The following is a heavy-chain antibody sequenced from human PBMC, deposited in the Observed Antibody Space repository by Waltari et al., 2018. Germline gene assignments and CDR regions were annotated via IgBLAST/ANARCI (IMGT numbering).Heavy chain of an antibody. V-gene: IGHV3-9*01. CDR3: AKGIAAAGKKYFDQ. CDR2: ISWNSDRI. Sequence: DVQLVESGGGLVQTGKSLRISCAASGFRFHDYAMYWVRQIPGKGLEWVSGISWNSDRIEYGDSVKGRVTISRDNAEKSLYLQLNNLTKEDTALYYCAKGIAAAGKKYFDQWGQGTLVTVSS. D-gene: IGHD6-13*01. J-gene: IGHJ4*02. CDR1: GFRFHDYA.